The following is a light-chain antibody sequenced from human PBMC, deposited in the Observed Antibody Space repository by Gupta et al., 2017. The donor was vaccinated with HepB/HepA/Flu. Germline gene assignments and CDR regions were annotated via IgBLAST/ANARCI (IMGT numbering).Light chain of an antibody. CDR3: CSYTSSSTLV. J-gene: IGLJ3*02. Sequence: QSALTQAASVSGSPGQPITISCTGTSSDIGAYNYVSWYQQHPDKAPKLMIYDVSSRPSGVSNRFSGSKSGNTASLIISGLQAEDEADYYCCSYTSSSTLVFGGGTKLTVL. CDR2: DVS. CDR1: SSDIGAYNY. V-gene: IGLV2-14*03.